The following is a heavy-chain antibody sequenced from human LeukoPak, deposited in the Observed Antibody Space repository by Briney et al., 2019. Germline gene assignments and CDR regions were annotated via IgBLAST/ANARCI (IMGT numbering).Heavy chain of an antibody. CDR1: GGSISSSSYY. CDR2: IYYSGST. V-gene: IGHV4-39*01. D-gene: IGHD3-22*01. CDR3: ARQVTYYYDSSGYSVDAFDI. Sequence: SETLSLTCTVSGGSISSSSYYWGWLRQPPGKGLEWIGSIYYSGSTYYNPSLKSRVTISVDTSKNQFSLKLSSVTAADTAVYYCARQVTYYYDSSGYSVDAFDIWGQGTMVTVSS. J-gene: IGHJ3*02.